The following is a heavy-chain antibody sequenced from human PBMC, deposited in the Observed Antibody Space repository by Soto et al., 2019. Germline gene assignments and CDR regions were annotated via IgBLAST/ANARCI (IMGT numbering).Heavy chain of an antibody. Sequence: QVQLRESGPGLVKPSGTLSLTCAVSGASISSSHWWSWVRQSPGKGLEWIGEVYHSGSTNYNPYFKSRVTISVDKAKNQFSLTLKYVTASETALYYCASDHEIEDSYGSRGTFDIWGQGTLVTVSS. V-gene: IGHV4-4*02. CDR2: VYHSGST. D-gene: IGHD3-10*01. J-gene: IGHJ3*02. CDR1: GASISSSHW. CDR3: ASDHEIEDSYGSRGTFDI.